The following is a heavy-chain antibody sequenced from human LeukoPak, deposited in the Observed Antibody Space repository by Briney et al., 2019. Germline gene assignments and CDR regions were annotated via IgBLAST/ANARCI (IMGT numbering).Heavy chain of an antibody. CDR1: GFTVSNNY. Sequence: GGSLRLSCAASGFTVSNNYMTWVRQAPGKGLEWVAVISYDGSKKYYADSVKGRLTISRDNSKNTLYLQMNSLRAEDTAVYYCAKGLICSGGSCYSYYYYGVDVWGQGTTVTVSS. D-gene: IGHD2-15*01. CDR3: AKGLICSGGSCYSYYYYGVDV. J-gene: IGHJ6*02. V-gene: IGHV3-30*18. CDR2: ISYDGSKK.